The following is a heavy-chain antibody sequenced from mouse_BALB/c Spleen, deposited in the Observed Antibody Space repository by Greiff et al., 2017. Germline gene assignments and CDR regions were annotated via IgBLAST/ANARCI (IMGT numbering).Heavy chain of an antibody. D-gene: IGHD2-10*02. J-gene: IGHJ3*01. CDR1: GYSITSYYA. V-gene: IGHV3-2*02. CDR3: ARYGNSAY. CDR2: ISYSGST. Sequence: EVQLQESGPGLVKPSQSLSLTCTVTGYSITSYYAWNWIRQFPGDKLEWMGYISYSGSTSYNPSLKSRISITRDTSKNQFFLQLNSVTTEDTATYYCARYGNSAYWGQGTLVTVSA.